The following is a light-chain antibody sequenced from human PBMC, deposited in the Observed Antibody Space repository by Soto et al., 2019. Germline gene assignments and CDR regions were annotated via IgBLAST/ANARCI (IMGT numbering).Light chain of an antibody. Sequence: EIVLTQSPATLSLSPGERATLSCRASQSVSSYLAWYQQKPGQAPRLLIYDASNRATGIPARFSGSGSGTDFTLTISSLEPEDVGVYYCQQRSNWPLYTFGQGTKLEIK. CDR1: QSVSSY. CDR2: DAS. CDR3: QQRSNWPLYT. J-gene: IGKJ2*01. V-gene: IGKV3-11*01.